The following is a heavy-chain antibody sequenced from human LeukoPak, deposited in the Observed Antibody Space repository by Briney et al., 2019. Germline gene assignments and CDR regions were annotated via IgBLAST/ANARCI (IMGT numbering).Heavy chain of an antibody. CDR3: ARAGGTTGTTHYHYMDV. J-gene: IGHJ6*03. D-gene: IGHD1-1*01. V-gene: IGHV3-20*04. CDR2: IYGHGGST. CDR1: GFTFDDYD. Sequence: GGSLRLSCAACGFTFDDYDMDWVRQAPGEGLEWVSVIYGHGGSTGDADSVKGRFTISRDNAKNSLYLQMNSLRAEDTALYYCARAGGTTGTTHYHYMDVWGKGTTVTVS.